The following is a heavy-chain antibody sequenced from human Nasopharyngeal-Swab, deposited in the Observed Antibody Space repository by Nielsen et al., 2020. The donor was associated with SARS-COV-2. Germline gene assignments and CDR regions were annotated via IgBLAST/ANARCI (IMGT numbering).Heavy chain of an antibody. CDR2: IKEDGSEA. CDR1: GFTFSKFW. CDR3: AKDIRGYYDFSP. D-gene: IGHD3-3*01. Sequence: GESLKISCAASGFTFSKFWMNWVRQAPGKGLEWVANIKEDGSEAHYVGPVRGRFTISRDNAENSLYLQMNSLRAEDTAVYYCAKDIRGYYDFSPWGLGTLVTVAS. J-gene: IGHJ5*02. V-gene: IGHV3-7*03.